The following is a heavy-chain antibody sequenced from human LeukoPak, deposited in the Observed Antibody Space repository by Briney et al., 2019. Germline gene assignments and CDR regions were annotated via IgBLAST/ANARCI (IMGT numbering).Heavy chain of an antibody. Sequence: SSETLSLTCAVYGGSFSGYYWSWIRQPPGKGLEWIGEINHSGSTNYNPSLKSRVTISVDTSKNQFSLKLSSVTAADTAVYYCARGPRGMVRGADYWGQGTLVTVSS. CDR2: INHSGST. V-gene: IGHV4-34*01. CDR1: GGSFSGYY. J-gene: IGHJ4*02. CDR3: ARGPRGMVRGADY. D-gene: IGHD3-10*01.